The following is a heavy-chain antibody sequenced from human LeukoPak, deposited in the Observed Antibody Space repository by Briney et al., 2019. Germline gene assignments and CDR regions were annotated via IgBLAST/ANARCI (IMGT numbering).Heavy chain of an antibody. CDR1: GYTFTSYY. CDR3: ARDHSTHHYYYMDV. Sequence: GASVKVSCKASGYTFTSYYMHWVRQAPGQGLEWRGIINPSGGSTSYAQKFQCRVTMTRDTSISTAYMELSRLRSDDTAVYYCARDHSTHHYYYMDVWGKGTTVTVSS. CDR2: INPSGGST. V-gene: IGHV1-46*01. J-gene: IGHJ6*03. D-gene: IGHD5-18*01.